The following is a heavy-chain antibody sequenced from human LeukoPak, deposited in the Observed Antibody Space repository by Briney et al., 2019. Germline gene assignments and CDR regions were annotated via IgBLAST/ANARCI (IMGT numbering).Heavy chain of an antibody. CDR1: GGSISSSSYY. V-gene: IGHV4-39*07. CDR2: IYYSGST. J-gene: IGHJ3*02. CDR3: ARESWAVVVLVPGAFDI. Sequence: SETLSLTCTVSGGSISSSSYYWGWIHQPPGKGLEWIGSIYYSGSTYYNPSLKSRVTISVDTSKNQFSLKLSSVTAADTAVYYCARESWAVVVLVPGAFDIWGQGTMVTVSS. D-gene: IGHD3-22*01.